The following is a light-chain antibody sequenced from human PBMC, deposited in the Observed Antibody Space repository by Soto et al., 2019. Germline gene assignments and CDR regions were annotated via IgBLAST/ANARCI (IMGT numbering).Light chain of an antibody. Sequence: DIQMTQSPSTLSASVGDTVTITCRASQSVSIWLAWYQKKPGKAPNLLIYAASTLQSGVPSRFSGGGSGTDFTLTISSLEPEDFAVYYCQQRSNWPLITFGQGTRLEIK. CDR2: AAS. CDR3: QQRSNWPLIT. CDR1: QSVSIW. J-gene: IGKJ5*01. V-gene: IGKV1-5*01.